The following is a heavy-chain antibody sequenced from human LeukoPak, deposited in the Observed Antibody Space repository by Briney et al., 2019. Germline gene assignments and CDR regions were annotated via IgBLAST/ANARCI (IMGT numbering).Heavy chain of an antibody. CDR1: GYTFTSYF. CDR2: INPSGGNT. CDR3: TSDPTFYSGRYCFDY. D-gene: IGHD1-26*01. Sequence: ASVKVSCKASGYTFTSYFMHWVRQAPGQGLEWMGIINPSGGNTNYAQKFQERVTITRDMSTSTAYMELSSLRSEDTAVYYCTSDPTFYSGRYCFDYWGQGTLVTVSS. J-gene: IGHJ4*02. V-gene: IGHV1-46*01.